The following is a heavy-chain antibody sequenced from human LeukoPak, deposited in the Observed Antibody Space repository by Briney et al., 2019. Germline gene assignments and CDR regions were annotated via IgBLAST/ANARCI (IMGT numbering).Heavy chain of an antibody. J-gene: IGHJ6*02. CDR1: GGSISSNNYY. CDR3: ARHAYDFWTPYGMDV. V-gene: IGHV4-61*05. CDR2: IYYSGST. D-gene: IGHD3-3*01. Sequence: SETLSLTCTVSGGSISSNNYYWSWIRQPPGKGLEWIGYIYYSGSTNYNPSLKSRVTISVDTSKNQFSLKLSSVTAADTAVYYCARHAYDFWTPYGMDVWGQGTTVTVSS.